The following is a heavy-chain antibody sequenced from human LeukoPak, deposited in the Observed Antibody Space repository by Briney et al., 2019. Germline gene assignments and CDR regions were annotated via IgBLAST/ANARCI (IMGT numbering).Heavy chain of an antibody. Sequence: SETLSLTCTVSGGSISSYYWSWIRQPPGKGLEWIGYIYYSGSTNYNPSLKSRVTISVDTSKNQFSLKLSSVTAADTAVYYCARAPTAAGRGGFDYWGQGTLVTVSS. V-gene: IGHV4-59*01. CDR3: ARAPTAAGRGGFDY. CDR1: GGSISSYY. CDR2: IYYSGST. J-gene: IGHJ4*02. D-gene: IGHD6-13*01.